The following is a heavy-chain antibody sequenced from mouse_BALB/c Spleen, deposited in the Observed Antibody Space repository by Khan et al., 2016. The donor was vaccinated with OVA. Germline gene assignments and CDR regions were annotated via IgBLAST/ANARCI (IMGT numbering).Heavy chain of an antibody. V-gene: IGHV1-87*01. Sequence: QVQLQQSGAELARPGASVKLSCKASGYSFTNYWMQWVKQRPGQGLEWIGTTYPGNGDTRYTQNFKGKATLTADKSSNTAYMQLSSLASEDSAVYYCARGGITTGYFDSWGLGTTLTVSS. J-gene: IGHJ2*01. D-gene: IGHD1-1*01. CDR2: TYPGNGDT. CDR3: ARGGITTGYFDS. CDR1: GYSFTNYW.